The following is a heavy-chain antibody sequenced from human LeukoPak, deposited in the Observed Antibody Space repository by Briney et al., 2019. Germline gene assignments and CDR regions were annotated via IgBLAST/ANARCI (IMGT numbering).Heavy chain of an antibody. CDR2: IYYTGST. CDR3: ARHRAYSSSSPFDY. CDR1: GGSISSLC. J-gene: IGHJ4*02. D-gene: IGHD6-6*01. V-gene: IGHV4-59*08. Sequence: PSETLSLTCSVSGGSISSLCWSWIRQPPGKGLEWIGYIYYTGSTNYTPSLKCRVTMFVDMSKNQFSLRLSSVTAADTAVYYCARHRAYSSSSPFDYWGQGTLVTVSS.